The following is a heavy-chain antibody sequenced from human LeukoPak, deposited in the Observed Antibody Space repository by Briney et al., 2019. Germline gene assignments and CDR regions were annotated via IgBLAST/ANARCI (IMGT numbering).Heavy chain of an antibody. CDR1: GFTFSSYS. D-gene: IGHD3-10*01. CDR3: ARDSSWSFDY. J-gene: IGHJ4*02. CDR2: TISTANAI. V-gene: IGHV3-48*01. Sequence: GGSLRLSCAASGFTFSSYSMNWVRQAPGKGLEWISYTISTANAIYYADSVKGRFTISRDNAKNSVYLQMNSLRAEDTAVYYCARDSSWSFDYWGQGTLVTVSS.